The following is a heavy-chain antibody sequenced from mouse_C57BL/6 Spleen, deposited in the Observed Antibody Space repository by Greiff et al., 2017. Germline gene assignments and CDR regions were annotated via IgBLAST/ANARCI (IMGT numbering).Heavy chain of an antibody. CDR3: ARNEDYDAWFAY. CDR1: GFSLTSYG. CDR2: IWSGGST. J-gene: IGHJ3*01. V-gene: IGHV2-2*01. D-gene: IGHD2-4*01. Sequence: VKLMESGPGLVQPSQSLSITCTVSGFSLTSYGVHWVRQSPGKGLAWLGVIWSGGSTDYNAAFISRLSISKDNSKSQVFFKMNSLQADDTAIYYCARNEDYDAWFAYWGQGTLVTVSA.